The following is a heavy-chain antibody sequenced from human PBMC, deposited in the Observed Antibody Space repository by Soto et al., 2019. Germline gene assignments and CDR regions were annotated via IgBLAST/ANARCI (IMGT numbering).Heavy chain of an antibody. Sequence: SETLSLTCTVSGGSISSGGYYWSWIRQHPGKGLEWIGYIYYSGSTYYNPSLKSRVTISVDTSKNQFSLKLSSVTAADTAVYYCATQNPHYGGKGVRIGRPDAFDIWGQGTMVTVSS. D-gene: IGHD4-17*01. CDR3: ATQNPHYGGKGVRIGRPDAFDI. J-gene: IGHJ3*02. CDR1: GGSISSGGYY. V-gene: IGHV4-31*03. CDR2: IYYSGST.